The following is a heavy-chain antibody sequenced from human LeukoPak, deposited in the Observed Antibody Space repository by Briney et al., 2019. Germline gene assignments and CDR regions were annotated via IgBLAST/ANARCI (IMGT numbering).Heavy chain of an antibody. V-gene: IGHV1-69*13. CDR1: GGTFSSYA. CDR3: ASAIHNYDFWSGPVYYYFDY. D-gene: IGHD3-3*01. Sequence: PSVKVSCKASGGTFSSYAISWVRQAPGQGLEWIGGIIPIFGTANYAQKFQGRVTITADESTSTAYMELSSLRSEDTAVYYCASAIHNYDFWSGPVYYYFDYWGQGTLVTVSS. CDR2: IIPIFGTA. J-gene: IGHJ4*02.